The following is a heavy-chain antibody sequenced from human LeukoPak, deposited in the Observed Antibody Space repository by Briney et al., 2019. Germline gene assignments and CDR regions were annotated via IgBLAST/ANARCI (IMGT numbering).Heavy chain of an antibody. Sequence: GGSLRLSCAASRFTFSSYAMSWVRQAPGKGLEWVSAISGSGGSTYYADSVKGRFTISRDNSKNTLYLQMNSLRAEDTAVYYCAKVRAHDSSGYYSALPDYWGQGTLVTVSS. V-gene: IGHV3-23*01. CDR2: ISGSGGST. CDR3: AKVRAHDSSGYYSALPDY. D-gene: IGHD3-22*01. CDR1: RFTFSSYA. J-gene: IGHJ4*02.